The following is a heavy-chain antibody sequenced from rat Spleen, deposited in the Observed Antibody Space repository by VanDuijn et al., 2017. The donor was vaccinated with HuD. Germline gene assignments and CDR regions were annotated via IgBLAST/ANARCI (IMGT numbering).Heavy chain of an antibody. CDR3: ARRHYGYTDYFDY. J-gene: IGHJ2*01. V-gene: IGHV3-1*01. D-gene: IGHD1-9*01. CDR2: ISYSGST. Sequence: EVQLQESGPGLVKPSQSLSLTCSVTDYSITSNYWDWIRKFPGNKMEWIGHISYSGSTSYNPSLKSRISITRDTSKNQFFLQVNSVTTEDTATYYCARRHYGYTDYFDYWGQGVMVTVSS. CDR1: DYSITSNY.